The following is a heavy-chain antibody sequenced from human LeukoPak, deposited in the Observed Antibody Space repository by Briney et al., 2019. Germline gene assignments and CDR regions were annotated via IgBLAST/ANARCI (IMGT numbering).Heavy chain of an antibody. CDR2: INHSGGT. V-gene: IGHV4-34*01. J-gene: IGHJ3*02. Sequence: SETLSLTCAVYGGSFSGYYWSWIRQPPGKGLEWIGEINHSGGTNYNPSLKSRVTISVDTSKNQFSLKLSSVTAADTAVYYCARVLRYFETHDAFDIWGQGTMVTVSS. CDR3: ARVLRYFETHDAFDI. CDR1: GGSFSGYY. D-gene: IGHD3-9*01.